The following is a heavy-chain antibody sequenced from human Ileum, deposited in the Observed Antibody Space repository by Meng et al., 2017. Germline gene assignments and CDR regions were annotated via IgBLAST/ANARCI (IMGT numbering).Heavy chain of an antibody. CDR1: GFSFSTYW. J-gene: IGHJ4*02. CDR3: ARNRGYNSFDY. D-gene: IGHD5-24*01. V-gene: IGHV3-7*01. Sequence: GESLKISCVATGFSFSTYWMSWVRQAPGKGLEWVANIKHDGSAEDYMDSVKGRFTISRDNAKNLVFLQMTSLTAEDTALYYCARNRGYNSFDYWGQGTLVTVPS. CDR2: IKHDGSAE.